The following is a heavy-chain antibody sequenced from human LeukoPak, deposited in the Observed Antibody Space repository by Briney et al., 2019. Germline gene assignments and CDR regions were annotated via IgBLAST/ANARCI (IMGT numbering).Heavy chain of an antibody. CDR2: ISAYNGNT. J-gene: IGHJ2*01. CDR3: ARSVYSSSSDWYFDL. CDR1: GYTFTSYG. V-gene: IGHV1-18*01. Sequence: ASVKVSCKASGYTFTSYGISWVRQAPGQGLEWMGWISAYNGNTNYAQKLQGRVTMTTDTSTSTAYMELRSLRSEDTAMYYCARSVYSSSSDWYFDLWGRGTLVTVSS. D-gene: IGHD6-6*01.